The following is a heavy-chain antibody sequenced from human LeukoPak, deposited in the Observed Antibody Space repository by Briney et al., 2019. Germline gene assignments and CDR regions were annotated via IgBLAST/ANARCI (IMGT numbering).Heavy chain of an antibody. J-gene: IGHJ4*02. CDR3: ARERRVYSYSLDY. CDR1: GGTFSSYA. Sequence: GASVKVSCKASGGTFSSYAISWVRQAPGQGLEWMGGIIPIFGTANYAQKFQGRVTITADESTSTAYMELSSLRSEDTAVYYCARERRVYSYSLDYWGQGTLVTVSS. V-gene: IGHV1-69*13. D-gene: IGHD5-18*01. CDR2: IIPIFGTA.